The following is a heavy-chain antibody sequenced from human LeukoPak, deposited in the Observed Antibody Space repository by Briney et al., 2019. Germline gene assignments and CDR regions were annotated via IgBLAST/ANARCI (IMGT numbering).Heavy chain of an antibody. J-gene: IGHJ6*03. Sequence: PGGSLRLSCAASGFTFSSYSMNWVRQAPGKGLEWVSYISSSSSTIYYADSVKGRFTISRDNAKNSLYLQMNSLRAEDTAVYYCAREDYYDSSGYPYYYYYMDVWGKGTTVTVSS. CDR1: GFTFSSYS. CDR3: AREDYYDSSGYPYYYYYMDV. CDR2: ISSSSSTI. D-gene: IGHD3-22*01. V-gene: IGHV3-48*01.